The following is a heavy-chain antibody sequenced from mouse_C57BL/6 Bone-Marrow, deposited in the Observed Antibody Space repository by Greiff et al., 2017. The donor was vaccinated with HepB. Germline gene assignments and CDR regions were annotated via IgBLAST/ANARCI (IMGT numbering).Heavy chain of an antibody. CDR3: ARQRFTTVVAFYYAMDY. D-gene: IGHD1-1*01. J-gene: IGHJ4*01. CDR1: EYEFPSHD. CDR2: INSDGGST. Sequence: EVQVVESGGGLVQPGESLKLSCESNEYEFPSHDMSWVRKTPEKRLELVAAINSDGGSTYYPDTMERRFIISRDNTKKTLYLQMSSLKSEDTALYYCARQRFTTVVAFYYAMDYWGQGTSVTVSS. V-gene: IGHV5-2*01.